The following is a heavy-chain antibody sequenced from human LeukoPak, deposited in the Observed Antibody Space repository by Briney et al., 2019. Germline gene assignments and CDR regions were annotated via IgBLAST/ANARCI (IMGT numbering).Heavy chain of an antibody. D-gene: IGHD2-21*02. CDR2: INQYGSEK. CDR1: GFTFSTYW. V-gene: IGHV3-7*01. Sequence: PGGSLRLSCAASGFTFSTYWMTWVRQAPGKGLEWVANINQYGSEKYYVDSVRGRFTISRDNAKNSLYLQMNSLRAEDTAVYYCARDPDVRANCNGDCPDPSDYWGQGTLVTVSS. J-gene: IGHJ4*02. CDR3: ARDPDVRANCNGDCPDPSDY.